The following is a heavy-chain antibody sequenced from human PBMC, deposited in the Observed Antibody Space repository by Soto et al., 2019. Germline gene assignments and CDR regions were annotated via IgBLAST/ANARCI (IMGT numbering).Heavy chain of an antibody. CDR2: ISYDGSNK. V-gene: IGHV3-30*18. CDR1: GFTFSSYG. D-gene: IGHD3-16*01. Sequence: PGGSLRLSCAASGFTFSSYGMHWVRQAPGKGLEWVAVISYDGSNKYYADSVKGRFTISRDNSKNTLYLQMSSLRAEDTAVYYCVKVVESPDDFDYWGQGTLVTVSS. J-gene: IGHJ4*02. CDR3: VKVVESPDDFDY.